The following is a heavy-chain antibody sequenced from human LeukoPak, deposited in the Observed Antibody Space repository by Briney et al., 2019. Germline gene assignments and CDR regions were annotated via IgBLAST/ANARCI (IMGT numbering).Heavy chain of an antibody. V-gene: IGHV3-15*01. J-gene: IGHJ3*02. D-gene: IGHD4-17*01. Sequence: PSGTLSLTCGVSGGSISNTNWWSWVRQAPGKGLEWVGRIKSKTDGGTTDYAAPVKGRFTISRDDSKNTLYLQMNSLKTEDTAVYYSVGDYEGSAFDIWGQGTMVTVSS. CDR2: IKSKTDGGTT. CDR1: GGSISNTNW. CDR3: VGDYEGSAFDI.